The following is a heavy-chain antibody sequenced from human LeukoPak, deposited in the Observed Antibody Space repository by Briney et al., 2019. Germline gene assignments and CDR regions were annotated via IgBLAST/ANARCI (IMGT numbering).Heavy chain of an antibody. CDR2: IYVTGA. Sequence: SETLSLTCTVSGGSIGTYYWSWIRQSPGKGLEWIGYIYVTGARYNPYLQSRVTISVDRSRNQFFLKMSSVTAADTAVYYCARHIGGGIEDMDVWGKGTKVIVSS. CDR1: GGSIGTYY. V-gene: IGHV4-59*08. J-gene: IGHJ6*03. CDR3: ARHIGGGIEDMDV. D-gene: IGHD3-16*02.